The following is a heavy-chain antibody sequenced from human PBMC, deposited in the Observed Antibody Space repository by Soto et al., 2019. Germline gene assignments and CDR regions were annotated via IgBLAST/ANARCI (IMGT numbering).Heavy chain of an antibody. CDR3: AKVNGAVAGDLFDH. Sequence: EAQLVESGGGLVQPGSSLRLSCAASGFTFDDYAMHWVRQAPGQGLEWVSGISWNRGATGYATSVTGRFTISRGNAKNSLYLQMNSLRGEDTAVYYCAKVNGAVAGDLFDHWGQGTLVTVSS. CDR2: ISWNRGAT. CDR1: GFTFDDYA. J-gene: IGHJ4*02. D-gene: IGHD6-19*01. V-gene: IGHV3-9*01.